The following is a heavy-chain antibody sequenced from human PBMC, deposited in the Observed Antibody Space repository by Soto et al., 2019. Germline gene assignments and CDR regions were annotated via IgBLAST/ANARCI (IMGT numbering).Heavy chain of an antibody. V-gene: IGHV4-4*07. J-gene: IGHJ5*02. CDR1: GGSISIYY. CDR2: IYTSGST. CDR3: ARDWYCSGGSCQRNWFDP. Sequence: SETLSLTCTVSGGSISIYYWSWIRHPAGKGLEWIGRIYTSGSTNYNPSLKSRVTMSVDTSKNQFSLKLSSVTAADTAVYYCARDWYCSGGSCQRNWFDPWGQGTLVTVSS. D-gene: IGHD2-15*01.